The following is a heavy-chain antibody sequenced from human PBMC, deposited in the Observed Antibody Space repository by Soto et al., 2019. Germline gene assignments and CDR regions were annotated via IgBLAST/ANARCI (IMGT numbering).Heavy chain of an antibody. CDR1: GYSFTSYW. D-gene: IGHD3-22*01. Sequence: PGESLKISCQGSGYSFTSYWIAWVRQMPGKGLEWMGIIYPSDSDTKYSPSFQGQVTISADKSISTAYLQWSSLKDSDTAMYYCARTYYYERSGSYSNLDYWGQGTLVTVSS. J-gene: IGHJ4*02. V-gene: IGHV5-51*01. CDR2: IYPSDSDT. CDR3: ARTYYYERSGSYSNLDY.